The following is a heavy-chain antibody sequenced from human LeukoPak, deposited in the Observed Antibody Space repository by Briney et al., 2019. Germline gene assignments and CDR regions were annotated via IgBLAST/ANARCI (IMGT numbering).Heavy chain of an antibody. Sequence: GGSLRLSCAASGFTVSSIYMSWVRQAPGKGLEWVSVIYSGGSTYYADSVKGRFTISRDNSKNTLYLQMNSLRAEDTAVYYCARGPCIYCSSTSCSLGGYNWFDPWGQGTLVTVSS. J-gene: IGHJ5*02. CDR2: IYSGGST. CDR1: GFTVSSIY. CDR3: ARGPCIYCSSTSCSLGGYNWFDP. V-gene: IGHV3-53*05. D-gene: IGHD2-2*01.